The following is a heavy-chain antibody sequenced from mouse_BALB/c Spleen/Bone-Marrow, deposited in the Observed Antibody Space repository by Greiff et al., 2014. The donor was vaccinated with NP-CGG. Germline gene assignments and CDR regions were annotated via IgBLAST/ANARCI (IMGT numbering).Heavy chain of an antibody. Sequence: LVKTGASVKISCKASGYSFTGYYIHWVKQSHGKSLEWIGYISCYNGATSYNQKFKGKATFTVDTSSRTAYMQFNSLTSEDYAVYYCARGGYDSTFDFDYWGQGTTLTVSS. CDR3: ARGGYDSTFDFDY. CDR1: GYSFTGYY. J-gene: IGHJ2*01. V-gene: IGHV1S34*01. CDR2: ISCYNGAT. D-gene: IGHD1-1*01.